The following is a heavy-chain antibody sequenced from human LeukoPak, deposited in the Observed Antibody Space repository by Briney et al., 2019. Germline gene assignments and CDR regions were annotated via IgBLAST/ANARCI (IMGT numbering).Heavy chain of an antibody. Sequence: ASVKVSCKASGYTFTNYGINWVRQAPGQGLEWMGWISAYTGNTNYAQKLQGRLTMTTDTSTSTAYMELRSLRSDDTALYYCARDLGMVRVALNSFDPWGQGTQVTVSS. V-gene: IGHV1-18*01. D-gene: IGHD3-10*01. CDR2: ISAYTGNT. CDR1: GYTFTNYG. CDR3: ARDLGMVRVALNSFDP. J-gene: IGHJ5*02.